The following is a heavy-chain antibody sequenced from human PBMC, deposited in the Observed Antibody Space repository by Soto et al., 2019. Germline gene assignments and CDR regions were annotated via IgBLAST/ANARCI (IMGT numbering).Heavy chain of an antibody. Sequence: ASVKVSGKVSGYTLTELSMHWVRQAPGKGLEWMGGFDPEDGETIYAQKFQGRVAMTEDTSTDTAYMELSSLRSEDTAVYYCATGPRSGGTKDYWGQGTLVTVSS. CDR3: ATGPRSGGTKDY. J-gene: IGHJ4*02. CDR1: GYTLTELS. CDR2: FDPEDGET. D-gene: IGHD2-15*01. V-gene: IGHV1-24*01.